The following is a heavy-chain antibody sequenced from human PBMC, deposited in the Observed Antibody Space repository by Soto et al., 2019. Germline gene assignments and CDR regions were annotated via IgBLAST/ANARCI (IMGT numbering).Heavy chain of an antibody. CDR3: ARGNDWKSSTFDI. Sequence: QVQLQESGPGLVKPSETLSLTCTVAGGSLTDHYWNWFRQSPGKGLHWIGYVYYSGGTNYNPSLKSRVTMSVDTSKHQFSLNLGSVTAADTAVYYCARGNDWKSSTFDIWGQGTMVSVSS. V-gene: IGHV4-59*11. CDR2: VYYSGGT. D-gene: IGHD2-21*01. J-gene: IGHJ3*02. CDR1: GGSLTDHY.